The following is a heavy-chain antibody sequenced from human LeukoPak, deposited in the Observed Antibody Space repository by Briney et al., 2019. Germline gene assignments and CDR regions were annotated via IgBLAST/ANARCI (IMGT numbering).Heavy chain of an antibody. D-gene: IGHD6-13*01. CDR2: INSDGSST. CDR3: ARGSSSSWYSTPLDY. J-gene: IGHJ4*02. V-gene: IGHV3-74*01. Sequence: PGGSLRLSCEASGFTFSSYWMHWVRQAPGKGLVWVSRINSDGSSTNYADSVKGRFTISRDNAKNTLHLQMNSLRGEDTAVYYCARGSSSSWYSTPLDYWGQGTLVTVSS. CDR1: GFTFSSYW.